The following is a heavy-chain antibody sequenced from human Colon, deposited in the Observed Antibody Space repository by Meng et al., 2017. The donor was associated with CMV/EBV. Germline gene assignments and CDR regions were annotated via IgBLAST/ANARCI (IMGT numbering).Heavy chain of an antibody. J-gene: IGHJ4*02. D-gene: IGHD3-3*02. V-gene: IGHV4-39*07. CDR3: AKDGRIFGVVSFDY. Sequence: SETLSLTCSVSGVSISTTNYCWGWIRQPPGKGLEWIGSICYTGITYYNPSLKSRVTISVDTSKNQFSLRLSSVTAADTAVYYCAKDGRIFGVVSFDYRGQGTLVTVSS. CDR2: ICYTGIT. CDR1: GVSISTTNYC.